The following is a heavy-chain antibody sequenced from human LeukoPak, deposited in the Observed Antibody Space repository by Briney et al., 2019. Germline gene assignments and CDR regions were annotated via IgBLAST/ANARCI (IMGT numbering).Heavy chain of an antibody. CDR3: ARDARSHCGTDACYGPYFDY. CDR2: IRGSSTPI. Sequence: PGGSLRLSRAASGFSFSTSSMSWVRHTPGKGLEWISYIRGSSTPIYYADSVKGRFTISRDNARNSLYLQMNDLRAEDTGVYFCARDARSHCGTDACYGPYFDYWGQGSLVTVSS. V-gene: IGHV3-48*01. J-gene: IGHJ4*02. CDR1: GFSFSTSS. D-gene: IGHD2-2*01.